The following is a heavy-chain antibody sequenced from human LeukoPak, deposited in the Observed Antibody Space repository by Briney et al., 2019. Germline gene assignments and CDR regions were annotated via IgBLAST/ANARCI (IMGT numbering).Heavy chain of an antibody. J-gene: IGHJ3*02. V-gene: IGHV3-23*01. Sequence: GGSLRLSCAASGFTVSSNYMSWVRQAPGKGLEWVSAISGSGGSTYYADSVKGRFTISRDNSKNTLYLQMNSLRAEDTAVYYCAKDLVGATLRSDAFDIWGQGTMVTVSS. CDR2: ISGSGGST. D-gene: IGHD5-12*01. CDR1: GFTVSSNY. CDR3: AKDLVGATLRSDAFDI.